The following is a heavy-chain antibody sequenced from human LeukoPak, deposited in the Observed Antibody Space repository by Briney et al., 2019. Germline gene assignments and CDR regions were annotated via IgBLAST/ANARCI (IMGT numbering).Heavy chain of an antibody. V-gene: IGHV4-39*01. Sequence: SETLSLTCTVSGGSISSSSYYWGWIRQPPGRGLEWIGSIYYSGSTYYNPSLKSRVTISVDTSKNQFSLKLSSVTAADTAVYYCARRYRSGSYYSPSDAFDIWGQGTMVTVSS. CDR1: GGSISSSSYY. D-gene: IGHD1-26*01. J-gene: IGHJ3*02. CDR3: ARRYRSGSYYSPSDAFDI. CDR2: IYYSGST.